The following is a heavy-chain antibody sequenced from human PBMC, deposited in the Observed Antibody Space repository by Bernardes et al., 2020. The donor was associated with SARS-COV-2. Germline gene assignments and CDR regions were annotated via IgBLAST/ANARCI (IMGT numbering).Heavy chain of an antibody. J-gene: IGHJ4*02. CDR3: TTGVPGV. D-gene: IGHD7-27*01. Sequence: SETLSLTCAVYGGSFSGYYWSWIRQPPGKGLEWIGEINHGGSTNYNPSLKGRVTISVDTSKNQFSLKLSSVTASDTAIYYCTTGVPGVWGQGTLVTVSS. CDR1: GGSFSGYY. V-gene: IGHV4-34*01. CDR2: INHGGST.